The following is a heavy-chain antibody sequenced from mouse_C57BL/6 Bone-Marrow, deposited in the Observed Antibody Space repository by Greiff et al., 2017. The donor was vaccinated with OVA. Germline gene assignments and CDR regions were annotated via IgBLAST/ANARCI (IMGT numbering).Heavy chain of an antibody. J-gene: IGHJ4*01. CDR3: ARHGGVNNSAMDY. CDR2: ISNLAYSI. CDR1: GFTFSDYG. V-gene: IGHV5-15*01. D-gene: IGHD1-3*01. Sequence: EVKLVESGGGLVQPGGSLKLSCAASGFTFSDYGMAWVRQAPRKGPAWVAFISNLAYSIYYADTVTGRFTISRENAKNTLYLEMSILRSEDTAMYYCARHGGVNNSAMDYWGQGTSVTVSS.